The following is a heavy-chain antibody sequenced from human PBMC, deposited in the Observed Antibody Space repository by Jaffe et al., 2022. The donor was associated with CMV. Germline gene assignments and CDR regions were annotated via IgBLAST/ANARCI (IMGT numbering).Heavy chain of an antibody. J-gene: IGHJ4*02. CDR3: AREARCSSSSCSLDY. V-gene: IGHV1-2*02. D-gene: IGHD2-15*01. CDR1: GYTFTGYY. CDR2: ISPNSGGT. Sequence: QVQLVQSGAEVKKPGASVKVSCKASGYTFTGYYIHWVRQAPGQGLEWMGWISPNSGGTNYAQNFQGRVTMTRDTSISTAYMELSRLRSDDTAVYYCAREARCSSSSCSLDYWGQGTLVTVSS.